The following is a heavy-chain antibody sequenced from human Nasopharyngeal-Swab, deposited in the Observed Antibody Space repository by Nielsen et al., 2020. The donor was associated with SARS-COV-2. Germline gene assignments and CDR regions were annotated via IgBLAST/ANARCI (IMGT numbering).Heavy chain of an antibody. J-gene: IGHJ6*02. V-gene: IGHV3-23*01. Sequence: GESLKISCAASGFTFNTSAISWVRQAPGKGLEWVSVISGSDYSTKYADSVKGRFTISRDNSKNTVNLQMNSLRAEDTAIYYCAKDRDSGDDSDDYYHYYGMDVWGQGTTVTVSS. CDR3: AKDRDSGDDSDDYYHYYGMDV. CDR1: GFTFNTSA. CDR2: ISGSDYST. D-gene: IGHD5-12*01.